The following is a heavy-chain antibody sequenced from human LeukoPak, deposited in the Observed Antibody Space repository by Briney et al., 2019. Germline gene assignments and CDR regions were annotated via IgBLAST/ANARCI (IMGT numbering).Heavy chain of an antibody. CDR3: ARIYYDSSGYFDY. J-gene: IGHJ4*02. D-gene: IGHD3-22*01. CDR1: GGSISSYY. CDR2: IYYSGST. Sequence: SETLSLTCTVSGGSISSYYWSWIRQPPGKGLEWIGYIYYSGSTNYNPSLKSRVTISVDTSKNQFPLKLSSVTAADTAVYYCARIYYDSSGYFDYWGQGTLVTVSS. V-gene: IGHV4-59*01.